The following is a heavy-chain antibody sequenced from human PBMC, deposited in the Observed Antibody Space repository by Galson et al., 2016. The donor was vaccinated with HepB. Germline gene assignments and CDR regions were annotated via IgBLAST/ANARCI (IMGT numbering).Heavy chain of an antibody. CDR3: AREDRVSDAYAI. CDR1: GVTFSSYE. CDR2: IIPGFGTA. V-gene: IGHV1-69*13. J-gene: IGHJ3*02. Sequence: SVKVSCKASGVTFSSYEISWVRQAPGQGIEWMGGIIPGFGTANYAQKFQDRVMIIADESTTTAYMELSRLRSEDTAVYYCAREDRVSDAYAIWGQGTMVAVSS.